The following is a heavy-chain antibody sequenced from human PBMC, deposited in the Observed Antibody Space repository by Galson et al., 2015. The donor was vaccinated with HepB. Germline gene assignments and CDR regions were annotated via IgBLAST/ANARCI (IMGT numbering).Heavy chain of an antibody. D-gene: IGHD3-16*01. CDR2: IRPDGSQK. J-gene: IGHJ3*02. Sequence: SLRLSCAASGFTFSNFWTSWVRQAPGKGLEWVANIRPDGSQKNYVDSVKGRFTISRDNAKNSLYLQMNSLRAEDTAVYYCARDLGIMVTFGGDITKNDVFDIWGQGTMVTVSS. CDR3: ARDLGIMVTFGGDITKNDVFDI. V-gene: IGHV3-7*01. CDR1: GFTFSNFW.